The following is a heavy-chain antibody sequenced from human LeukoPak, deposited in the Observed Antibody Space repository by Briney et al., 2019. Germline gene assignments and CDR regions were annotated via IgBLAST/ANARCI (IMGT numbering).Heavy chain of an antibody. D-gene: IGHD3-10*01. V-gene: IGHV1-2*02. Sequence: ASVEVSCKASGYTFTGYYMHWVRQAPGQGLEWMGWINPNSGGTNYAQKFQGRVTMTRDTSISTAYMELSRLRSDDTAVYYCARSLWFGELCWFDPWGQGTLVTVSS. CDR2: INPNSGGT. J-gene: IGHJ5*02. CDR1: GYTFTGYY. CDR3: ARSLWFGELCWFDP.